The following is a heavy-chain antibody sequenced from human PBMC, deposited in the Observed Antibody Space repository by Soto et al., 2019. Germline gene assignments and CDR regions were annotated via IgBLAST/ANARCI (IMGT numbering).Heavy chain of an antibody. D-gene: IGHD5-12*01. CDR1: GSTFTSYG. V-gene: IGHV1-18*01. CDR3: ARDGYSGYGVRYFDL. J-gene: IGHJ2*01. Sequence: GASVKVSCKASGSTFTSYGISWVRQAPGQGLEWMGWISAYNGNTNYAQKLQGRVTMTTDTSTSTAYMELRSLRSDDTAVYYCARDGYSGYGVRYFDLWGRGTLVTVSS. CDR2: ISAYNGNT.